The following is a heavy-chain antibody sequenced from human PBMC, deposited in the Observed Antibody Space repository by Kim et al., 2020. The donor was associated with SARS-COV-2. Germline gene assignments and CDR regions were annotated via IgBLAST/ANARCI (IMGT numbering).Heavy chain of an antibody. V-gene: IGHV3-66*01. J-gene: IGHJ6*02. CDR2: IYSGGST. CDR1: GFTVSSNY. CDR3: LVVPAAMYYYYYGMDV. Sequence: GGSLRLSCAASGFTVSSNYMSWVRQAPGKGLEWVSVIYSGGSTYYADSVKGRFTISRDNSKNTLYLQMNSLRAEDTAVYYCLVVPAAMYYYYYGMDVWGQGTTVTVSS. D-gene: IGHD2-2*01.